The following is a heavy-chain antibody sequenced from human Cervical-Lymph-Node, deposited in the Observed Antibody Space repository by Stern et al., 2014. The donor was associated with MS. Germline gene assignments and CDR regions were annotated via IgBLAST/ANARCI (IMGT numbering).Heavy chain of an antibody. D-gene: IGHD6-13*01. Sequence: VQLVESGPGLVKPSETLSLSCTVSGDSVNTGGFFWTWIRQSPREGLQWIGYVYSSGATNYNPSFQSRVTISVDTSKNQFSLTLRSVTAADTAVYYCTREGDVLAGSWFDPWGQGVPVTVFS. CDR3: TREGDVLAGSWFDP. CDR2: VYSSGAT. J-gene: IGHJ5*02. V-gene: IGHV4-61*08. CDR1: GDSVNTGGFF.